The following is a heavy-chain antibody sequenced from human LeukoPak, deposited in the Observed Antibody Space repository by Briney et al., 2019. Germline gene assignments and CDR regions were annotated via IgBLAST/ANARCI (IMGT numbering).Heavy chain of an antibody. D-gene: IGHD3-22*01. V-gene: IGHV3-74*01. J-gene: IGHJ4*02. CDR1: GFTFSSYW. CDR3: ARGVSYYYDSSGYYRD. Sequence: HPGGSLRLSCAASGFTFSSYWMHWVRKAPGKGLVWVSRINSDGSSTSYADSVKGRFTISRDNAKNTLYLQMNSLRAEDTAVYYCARGVSYYYDSSGYYRDWGQGTLVTVSS. CDR2: INSDGSST.